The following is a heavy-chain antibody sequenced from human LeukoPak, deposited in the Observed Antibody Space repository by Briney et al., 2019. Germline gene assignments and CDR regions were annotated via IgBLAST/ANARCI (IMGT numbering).Heavy chain of an antibody. Sequence: PSETLSLTYAVSGGSISSGNWWSWVRQPPGKVLEWIGQIYHSGSTNYNPSLKSRVTISVDTSKNQFSLKLSSVTAADTAVYYCAIDSGRHRVVYWGQGTLVTVSS. J-gene: IGHJ4*02. CDR1: GGSISSGNW. CDR3: AIDSGRHRVVY. CDR2: IYHSGST. D-gene: IGHD1-26*01. V-gene: IGHV4-4*02.